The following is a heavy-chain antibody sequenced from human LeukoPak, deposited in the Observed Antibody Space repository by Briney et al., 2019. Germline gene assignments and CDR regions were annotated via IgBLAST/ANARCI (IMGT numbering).Heavy chain of an antibody. Sequence: GESLKISCKGSGYSFTSYWIGWVRRMPGKGLEWMGTIYPGDSDTRYSPSFQGQVTISADKSISTAYLQWSSLKASDTAMYYCARLISGSYYDYYYGMDVWGQGTTVTVSS. D-gene: IGHD1-26*01. CDR2: IYPGDSDT. CDR1: GYSFTSYW. CDR3: ARLISGSYYDYYYGMDV. J-gene: IGHJ6*02. V-gene: IGHV5-51*01.